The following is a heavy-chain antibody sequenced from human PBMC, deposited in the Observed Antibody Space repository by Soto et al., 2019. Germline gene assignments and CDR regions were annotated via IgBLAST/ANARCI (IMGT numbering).Heavy chain of an antibody. CDR2: IYYTGST. CDR3: ARMTSINSYYFDY. CDR1: GGSISSTNHY. Sequence: SETLSLTCTVSGGSISSTNHYLGWIRQPPGKALEWIGNIYYTGSTYCNPSLKSRVTISVDTSKNQFSLKLTSVTAADTAVYYCARMTSINSYYFDYWGQGTLVTVSS. J-gene: IGHJ4*02. D-gene: IGHD2-2*01. V-gene: IGHV4-39*01.